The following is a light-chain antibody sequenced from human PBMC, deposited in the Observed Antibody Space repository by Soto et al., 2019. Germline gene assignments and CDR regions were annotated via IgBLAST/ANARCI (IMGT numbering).Light chain of an antibody. CDR3: QQFYMGWT. V-gene: IGKV1-5*01. CDR1: QSVRGS. Sequence: DIQMTQSPSTLSASVGDRVTITCRASQSVRGSLALYQHQPGKAPKLLIYDVSTLESGVPSRFSGFGSGTEFTLFISSLQPDDFGTYYCQQFYMGWTFGPGTRVDLK. CDR2: DVS. J-gene: IGKJ1*01.